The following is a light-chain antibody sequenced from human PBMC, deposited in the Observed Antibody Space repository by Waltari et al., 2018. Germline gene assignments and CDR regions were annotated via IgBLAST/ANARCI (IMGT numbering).Light chain of an antibody. CDR1: QSLVHDDGNTY. CDR3: MQGTFPFT. Sequence: DFVMTQSPLSLPVTLGQPASISCRSTQSLVHDDGNTYLNWFHQRPGQSPRRLIYEVSSRDSGVPDRLSGSGSGTDFTLTISRVEADDVGFYFCMQGTFPFTVGPGTKVDI. J-gene: IGKJ3*01. CDR2: EVS. V-gene: IGKV2-30*02.